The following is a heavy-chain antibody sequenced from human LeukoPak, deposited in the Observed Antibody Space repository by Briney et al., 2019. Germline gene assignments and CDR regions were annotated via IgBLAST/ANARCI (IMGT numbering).Heavy chain of an antibody. J-gene: IGHJ4*02. CDR3: ARQHFYGSGSYFGY. D-gene: IGHD3-10*01. Sequence: PADTLSLTRALSGYSISSGYYWGWIRQPPGEGLGGPGRIYHSGNTYYNPSLKRRVTISVDTSKNQFSVKLSSVTAADTAVYYSARQHFYGSGSYFGYWGQGTLVTVSS. CDR2: IYHSGNT. CDR1: GYSISSGYY. V-gene: IGHV4-38-2*01.